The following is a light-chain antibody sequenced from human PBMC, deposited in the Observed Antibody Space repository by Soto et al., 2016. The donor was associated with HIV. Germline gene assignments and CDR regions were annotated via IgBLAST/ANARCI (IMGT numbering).Light chain of an antibody. CDR1: ESISSW. CDR2: RAS. Sequence: DIQMTRSPSTLSASVGDRVTITCRANESISSWLAWYQQKSGKAPKLLIYRASSLHNGVPSRFSGSGSGTEFTLTINSLQPDDFATYYCQQYNTWTFGQGTKVELK. V-gene: IGKV1-5*03. CDR3: QQYNTWT. J-gene: IGKJ1*01.